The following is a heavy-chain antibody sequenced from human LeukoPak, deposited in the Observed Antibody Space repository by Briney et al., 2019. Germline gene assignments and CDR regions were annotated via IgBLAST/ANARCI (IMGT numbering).Heavy chain of an antibody. D-gene: IGHD3-10*01. J-gene: IGHJ4*02. CDR2: ISSSNSTI. CDR1: GFTFSNYE. Sequence: PGGSLRLSCAASGFTFSNYEINWVRQAPGKGLEWVSYISSSNSTIYYADSVKGRFTISRDNAKNPLYLQMNSLRAEDTAVYYCARDHRGVNDYWGQGTLVTVSS. V-gene: IGHV3-48*03. CDR3: ARDHRGVNDY.